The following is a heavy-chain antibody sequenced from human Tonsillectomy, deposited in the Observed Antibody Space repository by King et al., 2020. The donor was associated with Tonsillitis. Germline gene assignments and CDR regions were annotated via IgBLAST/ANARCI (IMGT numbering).Heavy chain of an antibody. D-gene: IGHD2-2*02. V-gene: IGHV2-5*01. CDR1: GFSLSTSGVG. Sequence: ITLKESGPTLVKPTQTLTLTCTFSGFSLSTSGVGVGWIRQPPGQALEWLALIYWNDDKRYSPSLKSRLTITKDTSKNQVVLTMTNMDPVDTATYYCAHSAASLVVPAAIDYWGQGTLVTVSS. CDR2: IYWNDDK. J-gene: IGHJ4*02. CDR3: AHSAASLVVPAAIDY.